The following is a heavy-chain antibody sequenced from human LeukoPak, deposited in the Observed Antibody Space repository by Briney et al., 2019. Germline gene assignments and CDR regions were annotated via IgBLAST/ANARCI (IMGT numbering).Heavy chain of an antibody. CDR3: AKGLPVLRFLEWLLHFDY. D-gene: IGHD3-3*01. V-gene: IGHV3-23*01. Sequence: PTGGSLRLSCAASGFTFSSYAMSWVRQAPGKGLEWVSAISGSGGSTYYADSVKGRFTISRDNSKNTLYLQMNSLRAEDTAVYYCAKGLPVLRFLEWLLHFDYWGQGTLVTVSS. CDR2: ISGSGGST. CDR1: GFTFSSYA. J-gene: IGHJ4*02.